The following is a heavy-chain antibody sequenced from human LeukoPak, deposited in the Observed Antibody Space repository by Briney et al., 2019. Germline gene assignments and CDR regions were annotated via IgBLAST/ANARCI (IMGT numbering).Heavy chain of an antibody. CDR3: ARDPYYYDSSGYPNWFDP. Sequence: GGSLRLSCAASGFTFSSYWMSWVRQAPGKGLEWVAIIKQDGSEKYYVDSVKGRFTISRDNAKNSLYLQMNSLRAEDTAVYYCARDPYYYDSSGYPNWFDPWGQGTLVTVSS. D-gene: IGHD3-22*01. CDR2: IKQDGSEK. V-gene: IGHV3-7*01. J-gene: IGHJ5*02. CDR1: GFTFSSYW.